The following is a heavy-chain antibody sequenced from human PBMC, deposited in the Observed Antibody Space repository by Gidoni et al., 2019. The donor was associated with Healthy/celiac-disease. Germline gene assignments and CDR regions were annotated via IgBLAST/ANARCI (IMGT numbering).Heavy chain of an antibody. CDR2: INAGNGNT. CDR3: ARVRVLLWFGVKEDWFDP. V-gene: IGHV1-3*01. CDR1: GYTFTSYA. Sequence: QVQLVQSGAEVKKPGASVKVSCKASGYTFTSYAMHWVRQAPGQRLEWMGWINAGNGNTKYSQKFQGRVTITRDTSASTAYMELSSLRSEDTAVYYCARVRVLLWFGVKEDWFDPWGQGTLVTVSS. J-gene: IGHJ5*02. D-gene: IGHD3-10*01.